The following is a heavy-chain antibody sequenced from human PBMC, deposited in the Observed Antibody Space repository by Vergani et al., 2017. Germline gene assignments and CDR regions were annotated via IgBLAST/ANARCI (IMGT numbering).Heavy chain of an antibody. Sequence: QVKLQESGPGLVKPSETLYLTCTVSGASVKSYYWSWIRQPPGKGLEWMGYVSFRGVTLYDPSVKGRMTISLNTSRNQFSLYLTSVTAADTAVYYCARSRIYIGAGSPDYWVEGGQVTVSS. CDR1: GASVKSYY. J-gene: IGHJ4*02. V-gene: IGHV4-59*02. CDR2: VSFRGVT. D-gene: IGHD4/OR15-4a*01. CDR3: ARSRIYIGAGSPDY.